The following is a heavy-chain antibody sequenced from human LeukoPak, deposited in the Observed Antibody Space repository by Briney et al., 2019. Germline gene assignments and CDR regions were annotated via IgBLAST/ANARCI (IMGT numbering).Heavy chain of an antibody. Sequence: SETLFLTCTVSGGSISSYYWSWIRQPPGKGLEWIGEIYHSGSTNYNPSLKSRVTISVDKSKNQFSLKLSSVTAADTAAYYCARMVLGIYWYFDLWGRGTLVTVSS. D-gene: IGHD7-27*01. CDR3: ARMVLGIYWYFDL. V-gene: IGHV4-59*12. CDR2: IYHSGST. CDR1: GGSISSYY. J-gene: IGHJ2*01.